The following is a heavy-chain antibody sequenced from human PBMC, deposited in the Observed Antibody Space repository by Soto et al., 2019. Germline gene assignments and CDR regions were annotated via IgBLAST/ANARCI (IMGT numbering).Heavy chain of an antibody. D-gene: IGHD4-17*01. CDR3: ARAPLTTVTTGLGWFDP. CDR1: GFTFSSYE. CDR2: ISSSGSTI. Sequence: EVQLVESGGGLVQPGGSLRLSCAASGFTFSSYEMNWVRQAPGKGLEWVSYISSSGSTIYYADSVKGRFTISRDNAKNSLYLQMNSLRAEDTAVYYCARAPLTTVTTGLGWFDPWGQGTLVTVSS. J-gene: IGHJ5*02. V-gene: IGHV3-48*03.